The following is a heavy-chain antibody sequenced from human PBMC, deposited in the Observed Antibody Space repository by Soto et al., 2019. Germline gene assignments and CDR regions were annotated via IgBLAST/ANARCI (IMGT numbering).Heavy chain of an antibody. CDR1: GGSFSGYY. J-gene: IGHJ4*02. V-gene: IGHV4-34*01. Sequence: QVQLQQWGAGLLKPSETLSLTCAVYGGSFSGYYWSWIRQPPGKGLEWIGEINHSGSTNYNPSLKSRDTISVDTAKNQSSLKLSAVAAADPAVYYCETQRYSSDYWGQGTVVTVSS. CDR2: INHSGST. CDR3: ETQRYSSDY. D-gene: IGHD6-13*01.